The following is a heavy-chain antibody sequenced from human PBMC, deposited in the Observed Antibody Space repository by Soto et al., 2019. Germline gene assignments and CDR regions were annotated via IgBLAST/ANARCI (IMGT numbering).Heavy chain of an antibody. D-gene: IGHD2-2*01. J-gene: IGHJ4*02. CDR1: GGSISSGAYS. CDR3: AREVVPAAWVDY. CDR2: IYYSGST. V-gene: IGHV4-30-2*01. Sequence: QLQLQESGSGLVKPSQTLSLTCAVSGGSISSGAYSWSWIRQPPGKGLEWIGIIYYSGSTYYNPSLQSRVTISIDRSKNQFSLKLSSVTAADTAVYYCAREVVPAAWVDYWGQGTLVTVSS.